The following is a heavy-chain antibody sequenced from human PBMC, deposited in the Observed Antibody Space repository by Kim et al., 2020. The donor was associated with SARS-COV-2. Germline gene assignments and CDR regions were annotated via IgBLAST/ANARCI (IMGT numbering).Heavy chain of an antibody. CDR3: AKDITAAASGHYFDY. Sequence: DSVKGRYTNSRDKPKNSLYLQMNSLRAEDTALYYCAKDITAAASGHYFDYWGQGTLVTVSS. J-gene: IGHJ4*02. D-gene: IGHD2-2*01. V-gene: IGHV3-9*01.